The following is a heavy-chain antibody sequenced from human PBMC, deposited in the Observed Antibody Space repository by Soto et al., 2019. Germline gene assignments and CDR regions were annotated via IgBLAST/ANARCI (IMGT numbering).Heavy chain of an antibody. V-gene: IGHV3-53*01. J-gene: IGHJ3*01. Sequence: PGGSLRLSCAAFGLTISGKRYVAWVSQAPGKGLEWVSGLYDVDGSFYADSVRGRFTTSSDSSKTTVYLQMNDLRPDDTAVYYCATWHEREHAYDVWGQGTTVTVS. CDR1: GLTISGKRY. CDR3: ATWHEREHAYDV. CDR2: LYDVDGS. D-gene: IGHD1-1*01.